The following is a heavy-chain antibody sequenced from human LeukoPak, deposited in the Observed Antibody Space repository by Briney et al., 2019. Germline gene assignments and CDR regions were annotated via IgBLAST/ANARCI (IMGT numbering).Heavy chain of an antibody. CDR2: IYYSGNT. Sequence: PSETLSLTCSVSGGSISGYYWSWIRQPPGKGPECIGYIYYSGNTNYNPSLKSRVTISVDTSKNQFSLKLRSVTAADTAAYFCARDEGSYAFDYWGQGILVTVSS. CDR3: ARDEGSYAFDY. V-gene: IGHV4-59*01. J-gene: IGHJ4*02. D-gene: IGHD1-26*01. CDR1: GGSISGYY.